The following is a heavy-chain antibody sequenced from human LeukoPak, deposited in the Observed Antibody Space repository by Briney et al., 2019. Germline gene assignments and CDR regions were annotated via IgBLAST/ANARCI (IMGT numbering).Heavy chain of an antibody. Sequence: GGSLRLSCVASGYTFSTYAMTWVRQAPGKGLEWVSAISGSGGTTYYADSVKGRFTISRDNSKDTLHLQMNSLRAEDTAVYYCARETYYYGSGHYYFDYWGQGTLVTVSS. CDR3: ARETYYYGSGHYYFDY. J-gene: IGHJ4*02. V-gene: IGHV3-23*01. CDR2: ISGSGGTT. CDR1: GYTFSTYA. D-gene: IGHD3-10*01.